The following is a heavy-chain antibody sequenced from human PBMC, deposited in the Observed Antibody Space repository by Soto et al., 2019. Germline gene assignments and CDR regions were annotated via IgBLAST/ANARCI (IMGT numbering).Heavy chain of an antibody. D-gene: IGHD2-2*01. CDR3: AKLGSSSWSPHYYFDY. CDR2: ITDSGSDT. V-gene: IGHV3-23*01. Sequence: EVQVLESGGGLVQPGGSLRLSCAASGFTFNNYAMGWVRQAPDKGLEWVSAITDSGSDTYYVDSVKGRFTISRDNSKYTLYLQMNSLRAEDTAVYYCAKLGSSSWSPHYYFDYWGQGTLVTVSS. J-gene: IGHJ4*02. CDR1: GFTFNNYA.